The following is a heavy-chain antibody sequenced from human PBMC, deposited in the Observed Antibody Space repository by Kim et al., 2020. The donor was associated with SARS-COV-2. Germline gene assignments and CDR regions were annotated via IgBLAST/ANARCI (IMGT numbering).Heavy chain of an antibody. V-gene: IGHV3-33*01. CDR2: IWYDGSNK. CDR3: ARAGWHRSGGGANRYYYYGMDV. CDR1: GFTFSSYG. D-gene: IGHD2-15*01. J-gene: IGHJ6*02. Sequence: GGSLRLSCAASGFTFSSYGMHWVRQAPGKGLEWVAVIWYDGSNKYYADSVKGRFTISRDNSKNTLYLQMNSLRAEDTAVYYCARAGWHRSGGGANRYYYYGMDVWGQGTTVTVSS.